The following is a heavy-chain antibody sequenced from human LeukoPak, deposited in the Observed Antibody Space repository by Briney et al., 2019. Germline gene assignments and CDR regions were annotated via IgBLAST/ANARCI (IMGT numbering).Heavy chain of an antibody. V-gene: IGHV3-74*01. CDR3: ARDSCSGGTCYFGY. CDR1: GFTFSSYW. Sequence: GGSLRLSCAASGFTFSSYWMHWVRQAPGKGLMWVSRINSDGSSTSYADSVKGRFTIFRDNAKSTVNLQMSSLRAEDTAVYYCARDSCSGGTCYFGYWGQGTLVTVSS. J-gene: IGHJ4*02. D-gene: IGHD2-15*01. CDR2: INSDGSST.